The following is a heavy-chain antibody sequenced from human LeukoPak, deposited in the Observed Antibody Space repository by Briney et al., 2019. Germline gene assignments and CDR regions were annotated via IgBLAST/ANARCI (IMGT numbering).Heavy chain of an antibody. V-gene: IGHV4-4*07. Sequence: SETLSLTCTVSGGSISSYYWSWILQPAGKGLESIGRIYTSGSTGYNPSLKSRVTMSVDTSKNQFSLKLSSVTAADTAVYYCARVDLRAAYFDYWGQGTLVTVSS. D-gene: IGHD2-15*01. J-gene: IGHJ4*02. CDR1: GGSISSYY. CDR3: ARVDLRAAYFDY. CDR2: IYTSGST.